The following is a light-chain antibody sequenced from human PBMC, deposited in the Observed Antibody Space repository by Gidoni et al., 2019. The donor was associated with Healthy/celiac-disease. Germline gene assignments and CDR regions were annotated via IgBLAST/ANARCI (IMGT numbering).Light chain of an antibody. CDR2: AAS. Sequence: IQLTQSPSFLSASVGDRVTIPCRASQGISSYLAWYQQKPGKAPKLLIYAASTLQSGVPSRFSGSGSGTEFTLTISSLQPEDFATYYCQQLNSFSTFXQXTKLEIK. V-gene: IGKV1-9*01. CDR1: QGISSY. J-gene: IGKJ2*01. CDR3: QQLNSFST.